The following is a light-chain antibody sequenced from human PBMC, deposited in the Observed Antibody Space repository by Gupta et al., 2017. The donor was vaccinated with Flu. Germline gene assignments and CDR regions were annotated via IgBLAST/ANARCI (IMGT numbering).Light chain of an antibody. CDR2: AAS. CDR3: QKYESDRVT. V-gene: IGKV1-8*01. J-gene: IGKJ4*01. CDR1: QGISSY. Sequence: AIRMTQYPSSFSASTGDRVTITCRASQGISSYLAWYQQKPGKAPKLLSYAASTLQSGVQSRFSGRGSGTACTCTSRCITSEALATAEGQKYESDRVTLGGGTKVEIK.